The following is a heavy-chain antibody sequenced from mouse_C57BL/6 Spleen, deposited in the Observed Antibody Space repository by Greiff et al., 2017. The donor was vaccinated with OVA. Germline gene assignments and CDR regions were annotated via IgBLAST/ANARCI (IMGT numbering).Heavy chain of an antibody. CDR1: GYTFTEYT. CDR2: FYPGRGSI. V-gene: IGHV1-62-2*01. J-gene: IGHJ2*01. CDR3: ARHEGYWDVKEDYFDY. D-gene: IGHD4-1*01. Sequence: VQLVESGAELVKPGASVKLSCKASGYTFTEYTIHWVKQRSGQGLEWIGWFYPGRGSIKSNKNFKDKATLTADKSSSTGYMELSRMTSEDSAVYFCARHEGYWDVKEDYFDYWGQGTTLTVSS.